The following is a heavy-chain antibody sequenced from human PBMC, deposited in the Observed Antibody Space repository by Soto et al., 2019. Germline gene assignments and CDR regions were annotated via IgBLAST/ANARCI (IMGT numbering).Heavy chain of an antibody. J-gene: IGHJ4*02. CDR3: ARDLSISLFDY. CDR1: GFTFSSYS. Sequence: EVQLVESGGGLVQPGGSLRLSCAASGFTFSSYSMNWVRQAPGKGLEWVSYIGSSSTTIYYADSVKGRFTISRDNAKHSLYLQMTSLRDEDTAVYYCARDLSISLFDYWGQGTLVTVSS. CDR2: IGSSSTTI. V-gene: IGHV3-48*02.